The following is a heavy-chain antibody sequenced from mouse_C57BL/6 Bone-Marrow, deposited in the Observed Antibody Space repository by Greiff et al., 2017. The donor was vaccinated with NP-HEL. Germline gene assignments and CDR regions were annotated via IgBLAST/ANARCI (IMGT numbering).Heavy chain of an antibody. CDR3: ARRGLRRGFAY. J-gene: IGHJ3*01. D-gene: IGHD2-4*01. CDR1: GFTFSSYG. V-gene: IGHV5-6*02. Sequence: EVNVVESGGDLVKPGGSLKLSCAASGFTFSSYGMSWVRQTPDKRLEWVATISSGGSYTYYPDSVKGRFTISRDNAKNTLYLQMSSLKSEDTAMYYCARRGLRRGFAYWGQGTLVTVSA. CDR2: ISSGGSYT.